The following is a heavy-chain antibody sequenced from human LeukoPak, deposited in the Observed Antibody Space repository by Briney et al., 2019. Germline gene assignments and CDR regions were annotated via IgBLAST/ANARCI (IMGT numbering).Heavy chain of an antibody. CDR2: ISSSGSTI. Sequence: GGSLRLSCAASGFTFSDYYMSWIRQAPGKGLEWVSYISSSGSTIYYADSVKGRFTISRDNAKNSLYLQMNSLRAEDTAVYYCARGEWDIVVVPAAIDAFDIWGQGTMVTVPS. J-gene: IGHJ3*02. D-gene: IGHD2-2*01. CDR3: ARGEWDIVVVPAAIDAFDI. CDR1: GFTFSDYY. V-gene: IGHV3-11*01.